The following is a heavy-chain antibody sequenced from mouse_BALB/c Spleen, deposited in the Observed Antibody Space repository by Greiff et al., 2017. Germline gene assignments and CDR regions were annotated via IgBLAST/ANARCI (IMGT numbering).Heavy chain of an antibody. V-gene: IGHV1-12*01. CDR3: ARGGDYGSY. D-gene: IGHD2-2*01. J-gene: IGHJ3*01. CDR1: GYTFTSYN. Sequence: LQQPGAELVKPGASVKMSCKASGYTFTSYNMHWVKQTPGQGLEWIGAIYPGNGDTSYNQKFKGKATLTADKSSSTAYMQLSSLTSEDSAVYYCARGGDYGSYWGQGTLVTVSA. CDR2: IYPGNGDT.